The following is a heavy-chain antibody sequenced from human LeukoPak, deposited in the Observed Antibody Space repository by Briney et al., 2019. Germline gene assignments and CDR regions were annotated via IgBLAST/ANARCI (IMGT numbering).Heavy chain of an antibody. CDR3: AREQGSTGYFEY. V-gene: IGHV1-46*01. D-gene: IGHD2-2*01. J-gene: IGHJ4*01. Sequence: ASVKVSFKASGYTFTSYDSNWVRQAPGQGLEWMGVINPSDGTRNYAQKFQGRVTMTRDMSTSTVYMDLSSLRSEDTAVYYCAREQGSTGYFEYWGQGTLVTVSS. CDR1: GYTFTSYD. CDR2: INPSDGTR.